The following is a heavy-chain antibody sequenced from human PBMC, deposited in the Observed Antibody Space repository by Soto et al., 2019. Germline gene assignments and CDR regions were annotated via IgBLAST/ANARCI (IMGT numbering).Heavy chain of an antibody. CDR2: ISSSSSTI. V-gene: IGHV3-48*01. D-gene: IGHD3-9*01. Sequence: GGSLRLSCAASGFTFSSYSMNWVRQAPGKGLEWVSYISSSSSTIYYADSVKGRFTISRDNAKNSLYLQMNSLRAEDRAVYYCARNDILTGYYKDEGAFDIWGQGTMVTVSS. J-gene: IGHJ3*02. CDR3: ARNDILTGYYKDEGAFDI. CDR1: GFTFSSYS.